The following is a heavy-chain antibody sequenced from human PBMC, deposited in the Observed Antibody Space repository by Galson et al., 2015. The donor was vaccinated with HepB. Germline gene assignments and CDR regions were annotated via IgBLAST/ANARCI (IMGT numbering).Heavy chain of an antibody. J-gene: IGHJ4*02. CDR1: GFTFSSYS. D-gene: IGHD6-13*01. CDR2: ISSSSSYI. V-gene: IGHV3-21*01. CDR3: ARVVGGIAAADGDY. Sequence: SLRLSCAASGFTFSSYSMNWVRQAPGKGLEWVSSISSSSSYIYYADSVKGRFTISRDNAKNSLYLQMNSLRAEDTAVYYCARVVGGIAAADGDYWGQGTLVTVSS.